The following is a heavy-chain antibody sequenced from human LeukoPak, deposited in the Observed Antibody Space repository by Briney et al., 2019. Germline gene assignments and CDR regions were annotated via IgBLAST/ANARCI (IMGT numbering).Heavy chain of an antibody. J-gene: IGHJ4*02. CDR1: GFTFSSYS. CDR3: ARAAGQLDDY. V-gene: IGHV3-21*01. CDR2: ISSSSSYI. D-gene: IGHD6-13*01. Sequence: GGSLRLFCAASGFTFSSYSMNWVRQAPGKALEWVSSISSSSSYIYYADSVKGRFAISRDNAKNSLYLQMNSLRAEDTAVYYCARAAGQLDDYWGQGTLVTVSS.